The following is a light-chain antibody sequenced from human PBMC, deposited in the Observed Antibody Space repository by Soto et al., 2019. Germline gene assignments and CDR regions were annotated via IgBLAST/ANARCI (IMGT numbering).Light chain of an antibody. CDR2: RNN. Sequence: QSVLTQPPSASGTAGQRVTISCSGSSSNIGSNYVYWYQQLPGAAPKLHIYRNNQRPSGVPDRFSGSKSGTSASLAISGLRSEDEADYYCAAWDDSLSGDVFGTGTKLTVL. CDR1: SSNIGSNY. CDR3: AAWDDSLSGDV. V-gene: IGLV1-47*01. J-gene: IGLJ1*01.